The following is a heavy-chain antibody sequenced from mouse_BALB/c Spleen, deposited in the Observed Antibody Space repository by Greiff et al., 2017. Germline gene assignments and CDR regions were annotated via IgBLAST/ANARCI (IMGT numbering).Heavy chain of an antibody. D-gene: IGHD1-1*01. J-gene: IGHJ2*01. CDR2: INPSNGRT. Sequence: VQLQQPGAELVKPGASVKLSCKASGYTFTSYWMHWVKQRPGQGLEWIGEINPSNGRTNYNEKFKSKATLTVDKSSSTAYMQLSSLTSEDSAVYYCARGDYGSSSFDYWGQGTTLTVSS. V-gene: IGHV1S81*02. CDR1: GYTFTSYW. CDR3: ARGDYGSSSFDY.